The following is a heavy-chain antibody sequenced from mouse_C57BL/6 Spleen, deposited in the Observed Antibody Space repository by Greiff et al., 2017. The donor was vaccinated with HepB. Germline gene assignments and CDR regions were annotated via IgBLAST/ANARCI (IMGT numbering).Heavy chain of an antibody. Sequence: QVQLQQPGAELVMPGASVKLSCKASGYTFTSYWMHWVKQRPGQGLEWIGEIDPSDSYTNYNQKFKGKSTLTVDKSSSTADMQLSSLTSEDSAVYYCAREELGRDYFDYWGQGTTLTVSS. CDR1: GYTFTSYW. CDR2: IDPSDSYT. V-gene: IGHV1-69*01. CDR3: AREELGRDYFDY. D-gene: IGHD4-1*01. J-gene: IGHJ2*01.